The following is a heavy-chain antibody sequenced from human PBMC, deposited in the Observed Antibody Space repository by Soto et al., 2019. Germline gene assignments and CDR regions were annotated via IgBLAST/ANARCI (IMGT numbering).Heavy chain of an antibody. Sequence: GGSLRLSCGASVFTFSSYWMHWFRQSPGKGLLWVSRINNDGSYTPYADSVKGRLKISRDNAKSTLYLQMNSLRVEDTAVYYCARDKDGAGTTDDYWCQGTLVTVS. CDR2: INNDGSYT. CDR1: VFTFSSYW. D-gene: IGHD4-4*01. V-gene: IGHV3-74*01. CDR3: ARDKDGAGTTDDY. J-gene: IGHJ4*02.